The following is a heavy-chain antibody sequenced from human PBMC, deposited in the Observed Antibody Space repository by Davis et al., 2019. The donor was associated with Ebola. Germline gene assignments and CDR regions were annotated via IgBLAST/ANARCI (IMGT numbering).Heavy chain of an antibody. Sequence: GESLKISCIASGFSFSDYYMSWIRQVPGKGLEWVGYSSPSGSFANSVDSVKGRFTISRDNAKNSLYLQMNSLRAEDTAVYYCTRFPSTTVTTSYYYYYGMDVWGQGTTVTVS. D-gene: IGHD4-11*01. CDR3: TRFPSTTVTTSYYYYYGMDV. J-gene: IGHJ6*02. CDR2: SSPSGSFA. V-gene: IGHV3-11*03. CDR1: GFSFSDYY.